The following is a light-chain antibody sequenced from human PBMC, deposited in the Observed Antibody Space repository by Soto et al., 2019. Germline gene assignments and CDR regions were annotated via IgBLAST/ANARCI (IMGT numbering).Light chain of an antibody. J-gene: IGLJ1*01. Sequence: QSALTQPASVSGSPGQSITISCTGTSSDVGSYNLVSWYQQHPGKAPKLMIYEGSKRPPGVSNRFSGSKSGNTASLTISGLQAEDEADYYCCSYAGSDNYVFGTGTKLTVL. V-gene: IGLV2-23*01. CDR1: SSDVGSYNL. CDR3: CSYAGSDNYV. CDR2: EGS.